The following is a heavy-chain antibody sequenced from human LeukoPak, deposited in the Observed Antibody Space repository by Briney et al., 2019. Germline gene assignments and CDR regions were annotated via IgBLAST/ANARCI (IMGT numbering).Heavy chain of an antibody. CDR3: ARVRSSSGYLNWYFDL. J-gene: IGHJ2*01. CDR1: GGSISSSSYY. D-gene: IGHD5-18*01. CDR2: IYYSGST. V-gene: IGHV4-39*07. Sequence: SETLSLTCTVSGGSISSSSYYWGWLRQPPGKGLEWIGSIYYSGSTYYNPFLKRRVPITVDTSKNQFSLELSSVTAADTAVYYCARVRSSSGYLNWYFDLWGRGTLVTVSS.